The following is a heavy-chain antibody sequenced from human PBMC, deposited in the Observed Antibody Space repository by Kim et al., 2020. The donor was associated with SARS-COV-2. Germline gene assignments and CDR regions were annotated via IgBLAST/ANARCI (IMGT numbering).Heavy chain of an antibody. CDR1: EFTFENYA. CDR2: IYGDGSTT. CDR3: ARGHMATAKVYFDG. V-gene: IGHV3-23*03. D-gene: IGHD6-25*01. J-gene: IGHJ4*02. Sequence: GGSLRLSCAASEFTFENYAMNWVRQVPGKGLEWVSVIYGDGSTTDYADSVKGRFTISRDNSNNTLYLQMNSLRAEDTAVYYCARGHMATAKVYFDGWGQGALVTVPS.